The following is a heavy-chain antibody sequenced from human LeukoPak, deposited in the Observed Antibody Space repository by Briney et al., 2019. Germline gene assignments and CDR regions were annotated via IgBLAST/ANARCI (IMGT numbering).Heavy chain of an antibody. V-gene: IGHV3-23*01. J-gene: IGHJ4*02. CDR2: ISGSGGGT. CDR3: AKRDAYDSSGYSPLFDS. Sequence: GGSLRLSCAASGFTFGNYAMTWVRQSPGKGLEGVSAISGSGGGTYYADSVKGRFTISRDNSKNTLNLQMNSLRAGDTAVYYCAKRDAYDSSGYSPLFDSWGQGTLVTVSS. D-gene: IGHD3-22*01. CDR1: GFTFGNYA.